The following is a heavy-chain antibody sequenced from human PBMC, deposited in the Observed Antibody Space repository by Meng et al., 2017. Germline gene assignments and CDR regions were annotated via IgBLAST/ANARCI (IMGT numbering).Heavy chain of an antibody. Sequence: QVQLQQWGAGLLNPSETPSLTCAVYGGSFSGYYWSWIRQPPGKGLEWIGEINHSGSTNYNPSLKSRVTISVDTSKNQFSLKLSSVTAADTAVYYCASSGYSYGYRFDYWGQGTLVTVSS. J-gene: IGHJ4*02. CDR1: GGSFSGYY. D-gene: IGHD5-18*01. CDR2: INHSGST. V-gene: IGHV4-34*01. CDR3: ASSGYSYGYRFDY.